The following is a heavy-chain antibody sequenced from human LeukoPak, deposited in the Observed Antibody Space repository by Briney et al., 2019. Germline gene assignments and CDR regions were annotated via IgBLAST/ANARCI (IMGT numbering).Heavy chain of an antibody. D-gene: IGHD3-22*01. CDR2: ISAYNGNT. CDR1: GYTFTSYG. J-gene: IGHJ6*03. CDR3: ARNYYDSSGYFRGLLGYYYYYMDV. Sequence: ASVKVSCKASGYTFTSYGISWVRQAPGQGLEWMGWISAYNGNTNYAQKLQGRVTMTTDTSTSTAYMELRSLRSDDTAVYYCARNYYDSSGYFRGLLGYYYYYMDVWGKGTTVTISS. V-gene: IGHV1-18*01.